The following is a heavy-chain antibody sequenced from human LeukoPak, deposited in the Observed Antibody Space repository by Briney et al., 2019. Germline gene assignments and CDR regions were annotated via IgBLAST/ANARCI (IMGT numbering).Heavy chain of an antibody. CDR3: ARDLYGDYVFDY. CDR2: IYYSGST. D-gene: IGHD4-17*01. J-gene: IGHJ4*02. Sequence: SETLSLTCTVSGGSISSYYWSWIRQPPGKGLEWIGYIYYSGSTNYNPSLKSRVTMSVDTSKNQFSLKLSSVTAADTAVYYCARDLYGDYVFDYWGQGTLVTVSS. V-gene: IGHV4-59*01. CDR1: GGSISSYY.